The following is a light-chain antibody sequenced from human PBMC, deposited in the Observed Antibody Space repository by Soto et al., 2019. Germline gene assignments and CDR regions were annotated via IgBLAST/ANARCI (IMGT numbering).Light chain of an antibody. CDR1: SSDVGGFNL. CDR2: EAT. CDR3: CSYARSSTVV. V-gene: IGLV2-23*02. Sequence: QSALTQPASMSGSPGQSITISCTGTSSDVGGFNLVSWYQQHPGKDPKLIIYEATKRPSGVSNRFSGSKSGNTASMTISGLQAEDEADYFCCSYARSSTVVFGGGTKVTVL. J-gene: IGLJ2*01.